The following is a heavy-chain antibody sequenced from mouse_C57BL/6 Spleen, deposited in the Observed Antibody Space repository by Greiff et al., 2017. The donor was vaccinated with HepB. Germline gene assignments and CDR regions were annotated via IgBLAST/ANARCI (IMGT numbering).Heavy chain of an antibody. D-gene: IGHD3-2*02. J-gene: IGHJ3*01. CDR1: GYTFTDYY. Sequence: VQLQQSGPVLVKPGASVKMSCKASGYTFTDYYMNWVKQSHGKSLEWIGVINPYNGGTSYNQKFKGKATLTVDKSSSTAYMELNSLTSEDSAVYYCARETAQASAWFAYWGQGTLVTVSA. CDR2: INPYNGGT. V-gene: IGHV1-19*01. CDR3: ARETAQASAWFAY.